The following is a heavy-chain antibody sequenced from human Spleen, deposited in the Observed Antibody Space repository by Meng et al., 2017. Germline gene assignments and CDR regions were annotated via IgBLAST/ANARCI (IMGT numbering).Heavy chain of an antibody. Sequence: SETLSLTCAVYGGSFSGYYWSWIRQPPGKGLEWIGEINHSGSTNYNPSLKSRVTISVDTSKNQFSLKLSSVTAADTSVYYCAGGRSYYDSSGFDPWGQGTLVTVSS. J-gene: IGHJ5*02. CDR1: GGSFSGYY. D-gene: IGHD3-22*01. V-gene: IGHV4-34*01. CDR2: INHSGST. CDR3: AGGRSYYDSSGFDP.